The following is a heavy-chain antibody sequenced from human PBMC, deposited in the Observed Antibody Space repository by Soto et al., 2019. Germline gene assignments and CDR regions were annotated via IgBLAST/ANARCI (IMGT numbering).Heavy chain of an antibody. D-gene: IGHD6-19*01. V-gene: IGHV4-61*03. CDR2: ISYTGNT. Sequence: SETLSLTCTVSGVSISSVSLSSNYWGWIRQPPGKGLECIGSISYTGNTNYNPSLKSRVTISVDTSKNHFSLKLSSVTAADTAVYYCARIPYSSDSFDYWGQGTLVTVSS. J-gene: IGHJ4*02. CDR1: GVSISSVSLSSNY. CDR3: ARIPYSSDSFDY.